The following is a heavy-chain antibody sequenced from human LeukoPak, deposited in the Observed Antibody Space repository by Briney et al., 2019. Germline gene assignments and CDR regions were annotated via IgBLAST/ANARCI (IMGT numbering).Heavy chain of an antibody. J-gene: IGHJ4*02. CDR1: GCTFSSYA. V-gene: IGHV1-69*04. D-gene: IGHD3-22*01. CDR3: ARPGGYYDSSGYYPY. Sequence: SVKVSCKASGCTFSSYAISWVRQAPGQGLEWMRRIIPILGIANYAQKFQGRVTITADKSTSTAYMELSSLRSEDTAVYYCARPGGYYDSSGYYPYWGQGTLVTVSS. CDR2: IIPILGIA.